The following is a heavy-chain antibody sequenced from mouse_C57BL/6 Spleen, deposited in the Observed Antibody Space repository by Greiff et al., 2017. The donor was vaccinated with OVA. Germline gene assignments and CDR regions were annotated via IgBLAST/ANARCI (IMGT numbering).Heavy chain of an antibody. CDR1: GYTFTTYP. V-gene: IGHV1-47*01. Sequence: QVQLKESGAELVKPGASVKMSCKASGYTFTTYPIEWMKQNHGKSLEWIGNFHPYNDDTKYNEKFKGKATLTVEESSSTVYLELSRLTSDDSAVYYCARSLYCYGGSYWYFDVWGTGTTVTVAS. D-gene: IGHD1-1*01. CDR2: FHPYNDDT. CDR3: ARSLYCYGGSYWYFDV. J-gene: IGHJ1*03.